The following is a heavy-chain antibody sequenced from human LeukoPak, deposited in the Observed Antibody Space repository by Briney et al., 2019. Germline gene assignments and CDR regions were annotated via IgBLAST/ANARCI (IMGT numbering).Heavy chain of an antibody. CDR2: IYTSGST. Sequence: PSETLSLTCTVSGGSISSYYWSWIQQPPGKGLEWIGYIYTSGSTNYNPSLKSRVTISADTSKNQFSLKPSSVTAADTAVYYCARLAATAYWGQGTLVTVSS. D-gene: IGHD2-15*01. J-gene: IGHJ4*02. CDR3: ARLAATAY. V-gene: IGHV4-4*09. CDR1: GGSISSYY.